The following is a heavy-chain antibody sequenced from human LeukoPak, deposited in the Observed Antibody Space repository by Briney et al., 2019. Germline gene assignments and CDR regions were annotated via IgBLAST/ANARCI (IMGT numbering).Heavy chain of an antibody. CDR3: ARDHRYYYDSSGYYVPDY. D-gene: IGHD3-22*01. CDR1: GFTFSSYA. J-gene: IGHJ4*02. CDR2: ISYDGSNN. V-gene: IGHV3-30*01. Sequence: GGSLRPSCAASGFTFSSYAMHWVRQAPGKGLEWVAVISYDGSNNYYADSVKGRFTISRDNSKNTLYLQMNSLRAEDTAVYYCARDHRYYYDSSGYYVPDYWGQGTLVTVSS.